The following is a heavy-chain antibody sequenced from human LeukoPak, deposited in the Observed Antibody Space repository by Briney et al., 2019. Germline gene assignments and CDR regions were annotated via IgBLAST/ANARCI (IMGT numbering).Heavy chain of an antibody. D-gene: IGHD2-2*01. J-gene: IGHJ5*02. V-gene: IGHV3-33*01. CDR2: IWYDGSNK. Sequence: PGRSLRLSCAASGFTFSSYGMHWVRQAPGKGLEWVAVIWYDGSNKYYADSVKGRITISRDNSKNTLYLQMNSLRAEDTAVYYCARGRRYGSSTSCYFWFDPWGQGTLVTVSS. CDR3: ARGRRYGSSTSCYFWFDP. CDR1: GFTFSSYG.